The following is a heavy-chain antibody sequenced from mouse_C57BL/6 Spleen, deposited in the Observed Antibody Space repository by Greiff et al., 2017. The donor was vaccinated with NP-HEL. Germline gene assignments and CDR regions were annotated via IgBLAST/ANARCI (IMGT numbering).Heavy chain of an antibody. D-gene: IGHD2-3*01. CDR1: GYTFTDYY. Sequence: EVQLQQSGPELVKPGASVKISCKASGYTFTDYYMNWVKQSHGKSLEWIGDINPNNGGTSYNQKFKGKATLTVDKSSSTAYMELRSLTSEDSAVYYCARRIYDGYLAWFADWGQGTLVTVAA. CDR2: INPNNGGT. CDR3: ARRIYDGYLAWFAD. J-gene: IGHJ3*01. V-gene: IGHV1-26*01.